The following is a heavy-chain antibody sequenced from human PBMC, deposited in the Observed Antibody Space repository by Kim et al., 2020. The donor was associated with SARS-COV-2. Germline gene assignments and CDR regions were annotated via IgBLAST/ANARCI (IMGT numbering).Heavy chain of an antibody. CDR3: ARDQIGEFYGMDV. D-gene: IGHD3-10*01. Sequence: YAGSVTGRLPISRGNSKNTLYLQMTSLRAEDTAVYYCARDQIGEFYGMDVWGQGTTVTVSS. J-gene: IGHJ6*02. V-gene: IGHV3-33*01.